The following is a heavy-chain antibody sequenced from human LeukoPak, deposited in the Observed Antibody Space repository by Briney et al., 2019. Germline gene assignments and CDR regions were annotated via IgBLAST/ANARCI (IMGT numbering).Heavy chain of an antibody. CDR2: INSDGSST. V-gene: IGHV3-74*01. Sequence: PGGSLRLSCAASGFTFSRHWMHWVRQAPGKGLVWVSRINSDGSSTSYADSVKGRFNISRDNAKNTLYLQMNSLEGEDTAVYYCTNSGWQTAYFDYWGQGTLVTVSS. D-gene: IGHD6-19*01. CDR1: GFTFSRHW. CDR3: TNSGWQTAYFDY. J-gene: IGHJ4*02.